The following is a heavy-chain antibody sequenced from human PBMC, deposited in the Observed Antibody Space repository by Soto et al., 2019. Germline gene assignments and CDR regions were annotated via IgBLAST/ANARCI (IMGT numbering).Heavy chain of an antibody. CDR3: ARGDPKRWLQAYYFDY. CDR1: GGSFSGYY. D-gene: IGHD5-12*01. Sequence: SETRSLTGAVYGGSFSGYYWSWIRQPPGKGLECIGEINHSGSTNYNPSLKSRVTISVDTSKNQFSLKLSSVTAADTAVYYCARGDPKRWLQAYYFDYWGQGTLVTVSS. J-gene: IGHJ4*02. V-gene: IGHV4-34*01. CDR2: INHSGST.